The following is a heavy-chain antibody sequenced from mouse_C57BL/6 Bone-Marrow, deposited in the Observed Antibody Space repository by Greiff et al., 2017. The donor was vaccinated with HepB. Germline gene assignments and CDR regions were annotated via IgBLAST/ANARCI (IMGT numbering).Heavy chain of an antibody. J-gene: IGHJ3*01. D-gene: IGHD1-1*02. CDR1: GYTFTSYW. Sequence: QVQLQQPGAELVKPGASVKVSCKASGYTFTSYWMHWVKQRPGQGLEWIGRIHPSDSDTNYNQKFKGKATLTVDKSSSTAYMQLSSLTSDDSAVYYCAIYPPFTLGFAYWGQGTLVTVSA. CDR3: AIYPPFTLGFAY. V-gene: IGHV1-74*01. CDR2: IHPSDSDT.